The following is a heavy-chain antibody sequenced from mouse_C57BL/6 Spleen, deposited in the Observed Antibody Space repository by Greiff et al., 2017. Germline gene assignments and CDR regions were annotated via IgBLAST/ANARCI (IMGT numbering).Heavy chain of an antibody. V-gene: IGHV5-6*01. CDR2: FSSGGNYT. CDR1: GFTFSSYG. D-gene: IGHD2-13*01. J-gene: IGHJ2*01. Sequence: EVKLMESGGDLVKPGGSLKLSCAASGFTFSSYGMSWVRQTPDKRLEWVATFSSGGNYTYYPDSVKGRFTISRDNATNTLYLQMSRLKSEDTAMFYCAKHGDPILYYFDYWGKGTTLTVSS. CDR3: AKHGDPILYYFDY.